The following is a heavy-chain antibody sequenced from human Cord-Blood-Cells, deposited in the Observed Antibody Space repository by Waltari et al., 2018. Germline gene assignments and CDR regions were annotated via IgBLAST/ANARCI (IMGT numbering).Heavy chain of an antibody. CDR3: ARGGIRFGELYYFDY. CDR2: INSDGSST. D-gene: IGHD3-10*01. Sequence: EVQLVESGGGLVQPGGSLRLSCAASGFTFRSYCMHSLRQAPGKGLVWVSRINSDGSSTSYADSVKGRFTISRDNAKNTLYLQMNSLRAEDTAVYYCARGGIRFGELYYFDYWGQGTLVTVSS. V-gene: IGHV3-74*01. CDR1: GFTFRSYC. J-gene: IGHJ4*02.